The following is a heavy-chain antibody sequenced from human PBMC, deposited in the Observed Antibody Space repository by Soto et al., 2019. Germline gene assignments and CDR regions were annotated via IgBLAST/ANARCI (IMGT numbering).Heavy chain of an antibody. V-gene: IGHV3-30*18. CDR2: ISYDGSNK. CDR1: GFTFSSYG. J-gene: IGHJ6*02. CDR3: AKDGEEGSLRSSGMDV. D-gene: IGHD6-13*01. Sequence: QVQLVESGGGVVQPGRSLRLSCAASGFTFSSYGMHWVRQAPGKGLEWVAVISYDGSNKYYADSVKGRFTISRDNSKNTLYLQMNSLRAEDTAVYYCAKDGEEGSLRSSGMDVWGQGTTVTVSS.